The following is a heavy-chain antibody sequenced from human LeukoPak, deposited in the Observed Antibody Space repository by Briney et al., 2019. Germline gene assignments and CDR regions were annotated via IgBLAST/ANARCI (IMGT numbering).Heavy chain of an antibody. V-gene: IGHV4-59*08. CDR3: ASLVGVATTNNWFDP. CDR1: GGSLSSYY. Sequence: PSETLSLTRTVSGGSLSSYYWSWIRQPPGKGLEGIGYTYCSGRSQYHPALKSRVTILGDTSKHQFFLKLGSVTAADTGVYYCASLVGVATTNNWFDPWGQGTLVTVSS. D-gene: IGHD5-12*01. J-gene: IGHJ5*02. CDR2: TYCSGRS.